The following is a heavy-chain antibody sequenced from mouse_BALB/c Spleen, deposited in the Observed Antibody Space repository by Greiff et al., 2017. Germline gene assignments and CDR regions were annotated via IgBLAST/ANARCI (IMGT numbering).Heavy chain of an antibody. Sequence: VHLVESGPELVKPGASVKMSCKASGYTFTDYVISWVKQRTGQGLEWIGEIYPGSGSTYYNEKFKGKATLTADKSSNTAYMQLSSLTSEDSAVYFCARFYYGSSYWYFDVWGAGTTVTVSS. D-gene: IGHD1-1*01. J-gene: IGHJ1*01. CDR1: GYTFTDYV. CDR3: ARFYYGSSYWYFDV. V-gene: IGHV1-77*01. CDR2: IYPGSGST.